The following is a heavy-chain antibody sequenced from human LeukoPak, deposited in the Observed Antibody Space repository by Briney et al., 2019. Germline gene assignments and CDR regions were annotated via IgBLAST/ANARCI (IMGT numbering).Heavy chain of an antibody. CDR3: AGGAGDYTFDY. CDR1: GGSISSYY. Sequence: SETLSLTCTVSGGSISSYYWSWIRQPPGQKLEWIGYIYYSGSTNYNPSLKSRVTISVDTSKNQFSLKLSSVTAADTAVYYCAGGAGDYTFDYWGQGTLVTVSS. V-gene: IGHV4-59*01. D-gene: IGHD4-17*01. J-gene: IGHJ4*02. CDR2: IYYSGST.